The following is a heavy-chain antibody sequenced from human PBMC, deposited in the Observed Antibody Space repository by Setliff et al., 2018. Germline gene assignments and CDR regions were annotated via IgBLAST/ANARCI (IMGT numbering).Heavy chain of an antibody. CDR2: VYTTGST. CDR1: GGSISSYY. J-gene: IGHJ6*03. V-gene: IGHV4-4*07. D-gene: IGHD3-10*01. CDR3: ARVRITPYCMDV. Sequence: SETLSLTCTVSGGSISSYYWSWIRQPAGKGLEWIGRVYTTGSTAFNPSLNSRVTMSLDKSKNQFSLKLYSVTAADTAVYFCARVRITPYCMDVWGKGTTGTVSS.